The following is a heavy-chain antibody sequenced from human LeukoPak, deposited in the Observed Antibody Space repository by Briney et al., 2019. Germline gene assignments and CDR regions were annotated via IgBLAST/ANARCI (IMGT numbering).Heavy chain of an antibody. J-gene: IGHJ4*02. Sequence: SETLSLTCAVYGGSLSGYYWSWIRQPPGRGLEWIGEINHRGSTYYNPSLKSRVTISVDTSKNQFSLKLNSVTAADTAVYYCARRFSSTNHYFDYWGQGTLVTVSS. V-gene: IGHV4-34*01. CDR2: INHRGST. CDR1: GGSLSGYY. CDR3: ARRFSSTNHYFDY. D-gene: IGHD6-13*01.